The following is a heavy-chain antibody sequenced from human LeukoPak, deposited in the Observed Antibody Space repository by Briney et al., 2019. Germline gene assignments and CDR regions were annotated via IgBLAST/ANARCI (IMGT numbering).Heavy chain of an antibody. CDR2: IYYSGST. Sequence: SETLSLTCTVSGGSISRYYWSWIRQPPGKGLEWIGYIYYSGSTSYNPSLKSRVTISVDTSKNQFSLKLSSVTAADTAVYYCARQSRSLNWFDPWGQGTLVTVSS. J-gene: IGHJ5*02. D-gene: IGHD3-16*01. V-gene: IGHV4-59*08. CDR1: GGSISRYY. CDR3: ARQSRSLNWFDP.